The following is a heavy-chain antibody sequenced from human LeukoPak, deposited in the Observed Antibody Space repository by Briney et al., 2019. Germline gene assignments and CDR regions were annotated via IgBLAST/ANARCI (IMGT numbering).Heavy chain of an antibody. CDR2: TYYRSKWYH. D-gene: IGHD2-2*01. V-gene: IGHV6-1*01. CDR1: GDSVSSHSSA. J-gene: IGHJ6*02. CDR3: ARYPAYNYGMDV. Sequence: SQTLSLTCAISGDSVSSHSSAWNWVRQSPSRGLEWLGRTYYRSKWYHDYAVSVKSRISINPDTSKNQFSLQLSSVTPEDTAVYYCARYPAYNYGMDVWGQGTTVTVSS.